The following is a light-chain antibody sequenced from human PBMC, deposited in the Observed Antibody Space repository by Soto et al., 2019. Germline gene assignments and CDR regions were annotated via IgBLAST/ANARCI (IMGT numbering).Light chain of an antibody. CDR1: SGHSIYA. CDR3: QTWGTGVV. V-gene: IGLV4-69*01. CDR2: LTSDGSH. J-gene: IGLJ2*01. Sequence: QLVLTQSPSASASLVASVTLTCTLSSGHSIYAIAWHQQQPEKGPRFLMKLTSDGSHSKGDGIPGRCSGSTSGAERYLTLSSLQSEDEADYYCQTWGTGVVFGGGTQLTVL.